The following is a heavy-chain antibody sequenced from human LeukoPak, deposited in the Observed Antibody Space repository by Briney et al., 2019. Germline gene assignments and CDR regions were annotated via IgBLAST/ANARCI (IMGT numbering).Heavy chain of an antibody. CDR2: ISSSSSTI. D-gene: IGHD5-18*01. CDR3: ARRRGYSYGTGYWYFDL. Sequence: PGGSLRLSCAASGFTFSSYSMNWVRQAPGKGLEWVSYISSSSSTIYYADSVKGRFTISRDNAKNSLYLQMNSLRAEDTAVYYCARRRGYSYGTGYWYFDLWGRGTLVTVSS. CDR1: GFTFSSYS. J-gene: IGHJ2*01. V-gene: IGHV3-48*04.